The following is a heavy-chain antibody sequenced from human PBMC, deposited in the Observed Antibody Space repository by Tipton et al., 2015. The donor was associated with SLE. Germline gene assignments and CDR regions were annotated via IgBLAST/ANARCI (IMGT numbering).Heavy chain of an antibody. V-gene: IGHV4-31*03. D-gene: IGHD3/OR15-3a*01. CDR3: ARGRWTMTTRYFDS. Sequence: TLSLTCTVSGGSFSSGGYFWSWVRQHPGMGLEWIGYIYYTGTNYYNPSLKSRVTMSVDTSKNQFSLKLSSVTAADTAVYYCARGRWTMTTRYFDSWGQGTLVTVSS. CDR2: IYYTGTN. J-gene: IGHJ4*02. CDR1: GGSFSSGGYF.